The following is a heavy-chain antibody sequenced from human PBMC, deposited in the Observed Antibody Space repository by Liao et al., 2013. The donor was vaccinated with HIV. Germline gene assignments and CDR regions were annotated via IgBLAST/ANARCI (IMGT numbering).Heavy chain of an antibody. Sequence: QVQLQQWGAGLLKPSETLSLTCAVYGGSFSGYYWSWIRKSAGKGLEWIGRIYGSGSTDYNPSLKSRVAMSLDTSDNHFSLTLRSATAADTAVYYCARGGRRALLGGFPQRYWGQGTLVTVSS. CDR2: IYGSGST. D-gene: IGHD2-15*01. V-gene: IGHV4-59*10. CDR3: ARGGRRALLGGFPQRY. J-gene: IGHJ4*02. CDR1: GGSFSGYY.